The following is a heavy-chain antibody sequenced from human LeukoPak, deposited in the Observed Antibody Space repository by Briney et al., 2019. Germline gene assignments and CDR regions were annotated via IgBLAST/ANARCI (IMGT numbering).Heavy chain of an antibody. CDR2: IIPIFGTA. Sequence: ASVKVSCKASGGTFSSYAISWVRQAPGQGLEWMGGIIPIFGTANYAQKFQGRVTITADESTSTAYMELSSLRSEDTAVYYCARDPGVGYDSDYFDYWGQGTLVTVSS. CDR1: GGTFSSYA. CDR3: ARDPGVGYDSDYFDY. D-gene: IGHD5-12*01. J-gene: IGHJ4*02. V-gene: IGHV1-69*13.